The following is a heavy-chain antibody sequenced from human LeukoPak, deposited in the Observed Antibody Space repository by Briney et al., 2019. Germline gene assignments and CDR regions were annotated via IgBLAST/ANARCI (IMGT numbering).Heavy chain of an antibody. V-gene: IGHV3-30*02. J-gene: IGHJ4*02. CDR1: GFTFSSYG. CDR3: AKGAPILWFGEDEFDY. CDR2: IRYDGSNK. Sequence: PGGSLRLSCAASGFTFSSYGMHWVRQAPGKGLEWVAFIRYDGSNKYYADSVKGRFTISRDNSKNTLYLQMNSLRAEDTAVYYCAKGAPILWFGEDEFDYWGQGTLVTVSS. D-gene: IGHD3-10*01.